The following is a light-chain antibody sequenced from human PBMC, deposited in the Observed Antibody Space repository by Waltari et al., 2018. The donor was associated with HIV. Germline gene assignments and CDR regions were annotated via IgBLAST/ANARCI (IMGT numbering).Light chain of an antibody. CDR3: QSYDSSLSGWV. CDR1: SSNIGAGYD. V-gene: IGLV1-40*01. J-gene: IGLJ3*02. CDR2: NNN. Sequence: QSELTQPPSVSAAPGQRVTISCTGSSSNIGAGYDVHWYQQVPGRAPKVVIYNNNNRPSGVPDRFSGSKSGTSASLAITGLQAEDVVDYYCQSYDSSLSGWVFGGGTKLTVL.